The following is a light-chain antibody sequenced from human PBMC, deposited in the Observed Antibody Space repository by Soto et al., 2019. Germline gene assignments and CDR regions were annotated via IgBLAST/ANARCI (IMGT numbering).Light chain of an antibody. Sequence: DIQMTQSPSSLSASVGDRVTITCRASQSISNYLNWYQQKPGKAPKLLIYAASSLQSGVPSRFSGRGSGTDFTLTISSLQPEDFATYYCQQSYSIPVTFGGGTKVEIK. CDR2: AAS. CDR1: QSISNY. CDR3: QQSYSIPVT. V-gene: IGKV1-39*01. J-gene: IGKJ4*01.